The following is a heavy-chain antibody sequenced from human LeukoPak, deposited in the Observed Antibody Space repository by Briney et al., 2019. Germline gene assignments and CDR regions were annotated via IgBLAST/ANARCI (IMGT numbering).Heavy chain of an antibody. CDR3: ARGGPYGGYFDY. CDR1: GGTFSSYA. Sequence: SVKVSCKASGGTFSSYAISWVRQAPGQGLEWMGGIIPIFGTANYAQKFQGRVTITADESTSTAYMELSSLRSEDTAVYYCARGGPYGGYFDYWGQGTLVTVSS. CDR2: IIPIFGTA. V-gene: IGHV1-69*13. J-gene: IGHJ4*02. D-gene: IGHD4/OR15-4a*01.